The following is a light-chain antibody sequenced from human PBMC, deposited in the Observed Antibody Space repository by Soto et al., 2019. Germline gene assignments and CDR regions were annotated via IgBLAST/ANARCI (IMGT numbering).Light chain of an antibody. CDR3: QQYGSSLWT. Sequence: EIVLTQSPGTLSLSPGEGATLSCRASQSVSSSYLAWYQQKPGQAPRLLIYGASSRATGIPDRFSGSGSGTDFTLTISRLEPEDFAVYYCQQYGSSLWTFGQATKVEIK. J-gene: IGKJ1*01. V-gene: IGKV3-20*01. CDR2: GAS. CDR1: QSVSSSY.